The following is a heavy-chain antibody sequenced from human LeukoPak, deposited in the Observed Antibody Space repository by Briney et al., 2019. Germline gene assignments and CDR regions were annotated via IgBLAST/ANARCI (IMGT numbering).Heavy chain of an antibody. Sequence: PGGSLRLSCAASGFTFSSYAMHWVRQAPGKGLEWVAFIRYDGSNKYYADSVKGRFTISRDNSKNTLYLQMNSLRAEDTAMYYCAKDHYDFWSGYSGPLDYWGQGTLVTVSS. V-gene: IGHV3-30*02. D-gene: IGHD3-3*01. CDR3: AKDHYDFWSGYSGPLDY. CDR2: IRYDGSNK. CDR1: GFTFSSYA. J-gene: IGHJ4*02.